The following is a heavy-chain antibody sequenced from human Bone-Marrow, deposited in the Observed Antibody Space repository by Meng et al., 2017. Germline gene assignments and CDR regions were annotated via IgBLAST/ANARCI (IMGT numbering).Heavy chain of an antibody. CDR2: INYEGSRT. V-gene: IGHV3-74*03. CDR1: GFTFSSHW. Sequence: GESLKISCAASGFTFSSHWMHWVRQGPGKGLVWVSRINYEGSRTMYADSVKGRFTISRDNAKNTLYLQLNSLRAEDTAVYYCAREYDFWSGYHGMDVWGQGTTV. J-gene: IGHJ6*01. D-gene: IGHD3-3*01. CDR3: AREYDFWSGYHGMDV.